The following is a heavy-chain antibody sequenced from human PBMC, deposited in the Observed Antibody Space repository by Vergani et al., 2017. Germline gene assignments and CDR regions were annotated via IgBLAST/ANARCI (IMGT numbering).Heavy chain of an antibody. V-gene: IGHV4-39*01. CDR2: IYYSGST. CDR1: GGSISSSSYY. CDR3: TRHWALVAANNWFDP. Sequence: QLQLQESGPGLVKPSETLSLTCTVSGGSISSSSYYWGWIRQPPGKGLEWIGSIYYSGSTYYNPSLKSRVPISVDTSKNQFSLKLSSVTAADTAVYYCTRHWALVAANNWFDPCGQGTLVTVSS. D-gene: IGHD2-15*01. J-gene: IGHJ5*02.